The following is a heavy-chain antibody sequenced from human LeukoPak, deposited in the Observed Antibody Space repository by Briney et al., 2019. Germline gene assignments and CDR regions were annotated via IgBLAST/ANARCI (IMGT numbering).Heavy chain of an antibody. Sequence: ASVKVSCKASGYTFTSYGISWVRQAPGQGLEWMGIINPSGGSTSYAQKFQGRVTMTRDTSTSTVYMELSSLRSEDTAVYYCASLGGRGYSYDNDYWGQGTLVTVSS. V-gene: IGHV1-46*01. CDR3: ASLGGRGYSYDNDY. CDR1: GYTFTSYG. D-gene: IGHD5-18*01. J-gene: IGHJ4*02. CDR2: INPSGGST.